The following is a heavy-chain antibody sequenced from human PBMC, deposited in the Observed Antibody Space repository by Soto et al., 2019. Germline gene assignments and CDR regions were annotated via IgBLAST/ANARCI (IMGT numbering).Heavy chain of an antibody. CDR2: ISGSGDNT. Sequence: EVQMLESGGGLVQPGGSLRLSCAASGFTFSSYALSWVRQAPGKGLEWVSTISGSGDNTYYADSVKGRFTISRDNSKNTLYLHMISLRAEDTAVYYCAKRPVLDYWGQGPLVTVSS. V-gene: IGHV3-23*01. CDR3: AKRPVLDY. CDR1: GFTFSSYA. D-gene: IGHD2-8*01. J-gene: IGHJ4*02.